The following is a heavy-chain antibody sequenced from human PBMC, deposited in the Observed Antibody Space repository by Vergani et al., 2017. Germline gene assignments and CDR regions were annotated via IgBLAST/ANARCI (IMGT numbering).Heavy chain of an antibody. CDR2: ISSSSSYI. J-gene: IGHJ3*02. D-gene: IGHD6-6*01. CDR1: GFTFSSYS. CDR3: ASSYSSSDHAFDI. V-gene: IGHV3-21*01. Sequence: EVQLVESGGGLVKPGGSLRLSCAASGFTFSSYSMNWVRQAPGKGLEWVSSISSSSSYIYYADSVKGRFTISRDNAKNSLYLQMNSLRAEDTAVYYCASSYSSSDHAFDIWGQGTMVTVSS.